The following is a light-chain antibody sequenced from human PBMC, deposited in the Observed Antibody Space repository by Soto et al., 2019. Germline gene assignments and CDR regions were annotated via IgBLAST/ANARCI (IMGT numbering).Light chain of an antibody. J-gene: IGKJ5*01. Sequence: EIVLTQSPGTLSLSPGERATLSCRASQSFSRSFLAWYQQKPGQAPRLLLYGASSRATGIPDRFSGSGSGKDFTLSIPSLEPEDFAVYFCQQYATSPITFGQGTRLEIK. V-gene: IGKV3-20*01. CDR3: QQYATSPIT. CDR2: GAS. CDR1: QSFSRSF.